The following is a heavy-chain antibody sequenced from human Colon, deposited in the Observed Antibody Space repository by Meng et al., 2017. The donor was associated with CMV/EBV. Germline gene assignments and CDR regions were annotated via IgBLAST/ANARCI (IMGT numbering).Heavy chain of an antibody. CDR3: AKAGSGYYYRPS. CDR1: GFTFSSYA. D-gene: IGHD3-22*01. V-gene: IGHV3-23*03. CDR2: IYSGGSGT. Sequence: GGSLRLSCTASGFTFSSYAMSWVRQAPGKGLEWVSVIYSGGSGTYYVDSVKGRFTISRDNSKNTLYLQMNSLRAEDTAVYYCAKAGSGYYYRPSWGQGTLVTVSS. J-gene: IGHJ4*02.